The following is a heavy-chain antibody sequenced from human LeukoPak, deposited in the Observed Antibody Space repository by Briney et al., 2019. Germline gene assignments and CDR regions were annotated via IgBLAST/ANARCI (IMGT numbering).Heavy chain of an antibody. Sequence: PWGTLFLPFSFSGCPLWCFFWGVVPRPPGKGLGGVGYIYYSGSTNYNPSLKSRVTISVDTSKNQFSLKLSSVTAADTAVYYCARDLSPGTRFDPWGQGTLVTVSS. V-gene: IGHV4-59*13. CDR2: IYYSGST. CDR1: GCPLWCFF. J-gene: IGHJ5*02. D-gene: IGHD6-13*01. CDR3: ARDLSPGTRFDP.